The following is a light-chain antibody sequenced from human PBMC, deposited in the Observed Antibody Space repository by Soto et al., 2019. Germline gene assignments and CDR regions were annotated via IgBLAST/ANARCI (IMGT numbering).Light chain of an antibody. CDR1: SSDVGGYNY. CDR3: ISYTGSSTFV. J-gene: IGLJ1*01. CDR2: DVN. Sequence: QSALTQPASVSGSPGQSITISCTGTSSDVGGYNYVSWYQQLPGKAPKLMIYDVNNRPSGVSNRFSGSKSGNTASLTISGLQAEDEADYYCISYTGSSTFVFGTGTKLTVL. V-gene: IGLV2-14*01.